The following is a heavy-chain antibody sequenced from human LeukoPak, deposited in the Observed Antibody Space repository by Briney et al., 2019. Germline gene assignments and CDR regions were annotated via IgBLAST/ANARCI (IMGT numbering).Heavy chain of an antibody. CDR3: AKDPAPLYSSGWYYFDY. V-gene: IGHV3-30*02. CDR1: GFTFSSYG. CDR2: IRYDGSNK. Sequence: GGSLRLSCAASGFTFSSYGMHWVRQAPGKGLEWVAFIRYDGSNKYYADSVKGRFTISRDNSKNTLYLRMNSLRAEDTAVYYCAKDPAPLYSSGWYYFDYWGQGTLVTVSS. D-gene: IGHD6-19*01. J-gene: IGHJ4*02.